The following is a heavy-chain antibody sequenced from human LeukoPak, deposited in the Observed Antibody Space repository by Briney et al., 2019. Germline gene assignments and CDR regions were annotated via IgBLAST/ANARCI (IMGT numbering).Heavy chain of an antibody. CDR2: IKPDGSEK. Sequence: GGSLRLSCAASGFTLSRSWMTWVRQAPGKGLEWVANIKPDGSEKNYVVSVKGRFTISRDNAKNSLHLQMNSLRAEGTAVYYCAREYCSSTTCYTALDVWGKGTTVTVSS. CDR1: GFTLSRSW. V-gene: IGHV3-7*01. J-gene: IGHJ6*04. D-gene: IGHD2-2*02. CDR3: AREYCSSTTCYTALDV.